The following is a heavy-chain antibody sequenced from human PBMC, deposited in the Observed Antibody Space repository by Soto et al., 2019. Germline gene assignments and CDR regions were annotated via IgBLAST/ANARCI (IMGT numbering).Heavy chain of an antibody. J-gene: IGHJ6*02. V-gene: IGHV4-59*01. CDR3: ARSRPNYYYYYGMDV. Sequence: PSETLSLTCTVSGGSISSYYWSWIRQPPGKGLECIGYIYYSGSTNYNPSLKSRVTISVDTSKNQFSLKLSSVTAADTAVYYCARSRPNYYYYYGMDVWGQGTTVTVSS. CDR2: IYYSGST. CDR1: GGSISSYY.